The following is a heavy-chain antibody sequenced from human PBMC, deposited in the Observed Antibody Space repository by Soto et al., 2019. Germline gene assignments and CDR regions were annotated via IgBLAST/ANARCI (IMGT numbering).Heavy chain of an antibody. CDR2: SHHSGTA. CDR1: RDSISTYY. J-gene: IGHJ4*02. CDR3: ARGPRGDSSGWPHIRHPFDY. V-gene: IGHV4-59*12. Sequence: SETLSLTCTVSRDSISTYYWGWIRQPPGKGLEWIGYSHHSGTANYNPSLKSRVTISLDTSKNQFSLKLSSVTAADTAVYYCARGPRGDSSGWPHIRHPFDYWGQGTLVTVSS. D-gene: IGHD6-19*01.